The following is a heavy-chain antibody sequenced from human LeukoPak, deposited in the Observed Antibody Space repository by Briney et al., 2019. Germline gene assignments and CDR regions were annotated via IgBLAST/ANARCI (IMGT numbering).Heavy chain of an antibody. CDR3: AREASGYESPLN. CDR2: IYYSGGT. CDR1: GGSVTSYY. V-gene: IGHV4-59*02. Sequence: SETLSLTCSVSGGSVTSYYWSWIRQSPGKGLEWIGYIYYSGGTNYNPSLKSRVTISIDTSKNQFSLKVNSVTAADTAVYYCAREASGYESPLNWGQGTLVTVSS. D-gene: IGHD5-12*01. J-gene: IGHJ4*02.